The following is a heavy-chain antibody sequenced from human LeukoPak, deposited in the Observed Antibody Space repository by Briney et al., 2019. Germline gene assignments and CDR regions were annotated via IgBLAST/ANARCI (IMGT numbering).Heavy chain of an antibody. CDR3: ARVMDVVVPAATRYYCDSSGYCYEVSAAFDI. CDR1: GFTFSDYY. V-gene: IGHV3-11*01. D-gene: IGHD3-22*01. Sequence: PGGSLRLSCAASGFTFSDYYMSWIRQAPGKGLEWVSYISSSGSTIYYADSVKGRFTISRDDAKNSLYLQMNSLRAEDTAVYYCARVMDVVVPAATRYYCDSSGYCYEVSAAFDIWGQGTMVTVSS. CDR2: ISSSGSTI. J-gene: IGHJ3*02.